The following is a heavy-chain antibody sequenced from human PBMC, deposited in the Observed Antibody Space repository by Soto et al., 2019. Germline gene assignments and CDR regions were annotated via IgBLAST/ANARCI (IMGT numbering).Heavy chain of an antibody. CDR3: ARDGSSRPTEY. V-gene: IGHV3-66*01. CDR1: GFTVSSYY. J-gene: IGHJ4*02. CDR2: IYSGGSGTT. D-gene: IGHD3-10*01. Sequence: EVQLVESGGGLVQPRGSLRLSCAASGFTVSSYYMSWVRQAPGKGLEWVSVIYSGGSGTTYYAGSVKGRFTISRDISKNTVYLQMNSLRAEDTAVYYCARDGSSRPTEYWGQGTLVTVSS.